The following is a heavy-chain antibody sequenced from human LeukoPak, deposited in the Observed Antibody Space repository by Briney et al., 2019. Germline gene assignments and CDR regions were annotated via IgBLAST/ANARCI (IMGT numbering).Heavy chain of an antibody. J-gene: IGHJ4*02. D-gene: IGHD2-2*01. CDR2: INHSGST. CDR3: ARPGGYCSSTSCSSFDY. V-gene: IGHV4-34*01. Sequence: SETLSLTCAVYGGSFSGYYWSWIRQPPGKGLEWFGEINHSGSTNYNPSLKSRVTISVDTSKNQFSLKLSSVTAADTAVYYCARPGGYCSSTSCSSFDYWGQGTLVTVSS. CDR1: GGSFSGYY.